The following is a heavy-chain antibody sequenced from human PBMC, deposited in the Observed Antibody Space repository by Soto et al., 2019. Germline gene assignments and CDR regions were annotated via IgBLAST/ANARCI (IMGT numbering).Heavy chain of an antibody. Sequence: QVQLVESGGGVVQPGRSLRLSCAASGFTFSAYTMHWVRQPPGKGLEWVAVISYDGNNERYTDPVKGRFTLSRDNSKSTLYLQMNSLKSEDTAVYYCARDGYSGRSDGFDIWGQGTMVTVSS. CDR3: ARDGYSGRSDGFDI. V-gene: IGHV3-30-3*01. D-gene: IGHD1-26*01. CDR1: GFTFSAYT. J-gene: IGHJ3*02. CDR2: ISYDGNNE.